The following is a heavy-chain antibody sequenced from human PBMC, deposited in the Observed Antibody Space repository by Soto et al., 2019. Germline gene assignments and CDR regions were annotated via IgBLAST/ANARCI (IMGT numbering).Heavy chain of an antibody. Sequence: GGSLRRSCAASGFIFSTYAMNWGGQAPGKGLEWVSAISSSGGSTFYAESVRGRFTISRDNSINTLYLQMSSLRTEDTAVYYCAHPRGYGVFDAVDIWGQGTMVTVSS. J-gene: IGHJ3*02. CDR3: AHPRGYGVFDAVDI. D-gene: IGHD4-17*01. CDR1: GFIFSTYA. V-gene: IGHV3-23*01. CDR2: ISSSGGST.